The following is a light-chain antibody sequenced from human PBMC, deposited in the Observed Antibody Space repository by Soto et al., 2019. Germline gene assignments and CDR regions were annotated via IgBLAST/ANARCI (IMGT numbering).Light chain of an antibody. CDR3: FSYTTSSTLV. V-gene: IGLV2-14*01. CDR1: SSDVGGYNY. J-gene: IGLJ3*02. CDR2: EVS. Sequence: QSALTQPASVSGSPGQSITISCTGTSSDVGGYNYVSWYQQHPAKAPKLMIYEVSNRTSGVSHRFSGSTSGNTASLTISGRQSEGEAAYYCFSYTTSSTLVFGGGTQLTV.